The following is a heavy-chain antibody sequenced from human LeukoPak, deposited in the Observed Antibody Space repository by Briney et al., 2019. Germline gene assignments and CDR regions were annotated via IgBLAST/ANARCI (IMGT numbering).Heavy chain of an antibody. J-gene: IGHJ4*02. CDR1: GYTFTSHS. V-gene: IGHV7-4-1*02. CDR2: ITTNTGNP. CDR3: ARDASTIRFDC. D-gene: IGHD5-24*01. Sequence: ASVKVSCKASGYTFTSHSINWLRQAPGQGLEWMGWITTNTGNPTYAQGFTGRFVFSRDTSVSTAYLQISSLKAEDTAVYYCARDASTIRFDCWGQGTLVTVSS.